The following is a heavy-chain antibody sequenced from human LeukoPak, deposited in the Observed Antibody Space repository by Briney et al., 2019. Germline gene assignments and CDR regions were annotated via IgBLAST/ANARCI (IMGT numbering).Heavy chain of an antibody. Sequence: SETLSLTCAVYGGSFSGYYWSWIRQPPGKGLEWIGEINHSGSTNYNPSLKSRVTISVDTSKNQFSLKLSSVTAADTAVYYCARVDALAASLDYWGQGTLVTVSS. V-gene: IGHV4-34*01. CDR1: GGSFSGYY. CDR2: INHSGST. CDR3: ARVDALAASLDY. J-gene: IGHJ4*02. D-gene: IGHD6-13*01.